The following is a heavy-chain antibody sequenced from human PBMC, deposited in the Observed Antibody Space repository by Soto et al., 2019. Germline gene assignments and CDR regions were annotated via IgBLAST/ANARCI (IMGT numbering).Heavy chain of an antibody. J-gene: IGHJ4*02. D-gene: IGHD4-17*01. V-gene: IGHV3-23*01. CDR3: ARGYGDYPVDY. CDR1: GFTFRSYA. Sequence: PGGSLRLSCAASGFTFRSYATSWVRQAPGKGLEWVSGISGSGISTNYADSVKGRFTISRDNAKNSLYLQMNSLRAEDTAVYYCARGYGDYPVDYWGQGTLVTVSS. CDR2: ISGSGIST.